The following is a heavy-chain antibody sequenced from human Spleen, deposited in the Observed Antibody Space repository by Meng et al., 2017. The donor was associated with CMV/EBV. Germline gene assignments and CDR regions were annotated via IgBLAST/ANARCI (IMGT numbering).Heavy chain of an antibody. CDR3: ARSPRLRTALDN. J-gene: IGHJ4*02. CDR1: VFKFSDFY. V-gene: IGHV3-11*01. Sequence: CAASVFKFSDFYMTWIRQTPGKGLEWVSYISSGGTTVDYADSVRGRFTISRDNAKNSVYLQMNSLRAEDTAVYYCARSPRLRTALDNWGQGTLAPSPQ. D-gene: IGHD2-21*02. CDR2: ISSGGTTV.